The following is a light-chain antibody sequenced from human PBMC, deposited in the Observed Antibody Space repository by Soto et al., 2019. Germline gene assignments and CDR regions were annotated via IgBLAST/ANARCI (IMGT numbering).Light chain of an antibody. CDR2: EVS. CDR1: SSDVGGYNY. J-gene: IGLJ2*01. Sequence: QSALTQPASMSGSPGQSITISCTGTSSDVGGYNYVSWYQQHPGKAPKFMIYEVSNRPSGVSNRFSGSKSGNTASLTISGLQAEDEADYYCSSYTSSSTVVFGGGTKVTVL. CDR3: SSYTSSSTVV. V-gene: IGLV2-14*01.